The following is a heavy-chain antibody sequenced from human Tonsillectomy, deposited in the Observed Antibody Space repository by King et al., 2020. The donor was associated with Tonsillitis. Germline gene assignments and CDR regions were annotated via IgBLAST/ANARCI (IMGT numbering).Heavy chain of an antibody. D-gene: IGHD3-3*01. CDR2: ISYDGSNK. Sequence: VQLVESGGGVVQPGRSLRLSCAASGFTFSSYAMHWVRQAPGKGLEWVAVISYDGSNKYYADSVKGRFTISRDNSKNTLYLQMNSPRAEDTAVYYCARGPVLLRFLEPGDYWGQGTLVTVSS. J-gene: IGHJ4*02. CDR1: GFTFSSYA. V-gene: IGHV3-30*04. CDR3: ARGPVLLRFLEPGDY.